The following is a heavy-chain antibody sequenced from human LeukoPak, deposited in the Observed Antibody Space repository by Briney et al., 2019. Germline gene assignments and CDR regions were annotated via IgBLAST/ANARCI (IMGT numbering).Heavy chain of an antibody. Sequence: GGSLRLSCAASGFTFSSYGMHWVRQAPGKGLEWVAVISYDGSNKYYADSVKGRFTISRDNSKNTLYLQMNSLRAEDTAVYYCAKEDTAMVTPFAYWGQGTLVTVSS. D-gene: IGHD5-18*01. CDR3: AKEDTAMVTPFAY. J-gene: IGHJ4*02. V-gene: IGHV3-30*18. CDR2: ISYDGSNK. CDR1: GFTFSSYG.